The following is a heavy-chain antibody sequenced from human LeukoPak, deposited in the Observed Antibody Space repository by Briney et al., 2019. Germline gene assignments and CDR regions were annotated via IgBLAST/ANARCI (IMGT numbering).Heavy chain of an antibody. CDR1: GFTFSNYA. CDR3: AKDRRNDFDY. V-gene: IGHV3-23*01. Sequence: PGGSLRLSCAASGFTFSNYAMRWVRQAPGKGLEWVSGISGSGYTTYYADSVKGRFTISRDNSKSTMYLQMNSLRADDTAVYYCAKDRRNDFDYWGQGTLVTVSS. J-gene: IGHJ4*02. CDR2: ISGSGYTT. D-gene: IGHD1-1*01.